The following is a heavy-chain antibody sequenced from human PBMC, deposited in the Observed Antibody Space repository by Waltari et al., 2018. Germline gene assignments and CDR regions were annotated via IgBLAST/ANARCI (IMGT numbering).Heavy chain of an antibody. Sequence: QVQLVESGGGVVQPGGSVRLAGAASGFAFSSSTMFWVRQAPGKGLEWVALISYSGSNKSYADSVRGRFTISRDNSKNTLYLQMISLRPEDTAVYYCANRYGDYLARDWGLGTLVTVSS. V-gene: IGHV3-30-3*01. CDR1: GFAFSSST. CDR3: ANRYGDYLARD. CDR2: ISYSGSNK. J-gene: IGHJ4*02. D-gene: IGHD4-17*01.